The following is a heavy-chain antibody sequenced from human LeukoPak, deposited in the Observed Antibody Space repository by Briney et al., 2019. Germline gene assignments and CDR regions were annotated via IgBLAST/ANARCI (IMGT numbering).Heavy chain of an antibody. CDR1: GFDFSTHS. CDR3: ARDTGQQLVRDHDAFDI. J-gene: IGHJ3*02. V-gene: IGHV3-48*01. CDR2: ISRSSSSI. D-gene: IGHD6-13*01. Sequence: HPGGSLRLSCAVSGFDFSTHSMNWVRQAPGKGLEWLAYISRSSSSIYYRDSVKGRFTISRDNDKSSLYLQMKSLRAEDTALYYCARDTGQQLVRDHDAFDIWGQGTMVTVSS.